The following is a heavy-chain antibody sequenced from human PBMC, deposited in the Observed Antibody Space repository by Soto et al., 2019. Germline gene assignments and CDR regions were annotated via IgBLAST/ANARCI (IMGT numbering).Heavy chain of an antibody. CDR2: IKSKTDGGTT. CDR3: TTAISSGCWSFVFDY. V-gene: IGHV3-15*01. D-gene: IGHD6-25*01. J-gene: IGHJ4*02. CDR1: GFTFSNAW. Sequence: EVQLVESGGGLVKPGGSLRLSCAASGFTFSNAWMSWVRQAPGKGLEWVGRIKSKTDGGTTDYAAPVKGRFTISRDDSKNTLYLQMNSLKTEDTAVYYCTTAISSGCWSFVFDYWGQGTLVTVSS.